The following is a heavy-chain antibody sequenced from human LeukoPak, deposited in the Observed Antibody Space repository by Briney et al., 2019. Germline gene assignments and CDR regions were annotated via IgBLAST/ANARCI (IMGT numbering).Heavy chain of an antibody. CDR3: ARSRARTFDY. J-gene: IGHJ4*02. V-gene: IGHV3-64*01. CDR1: GFTFSSYA. CDR2: ISSNGGST. Sequence: GGSLRLSCAASGFTFSSYAMHWVRQAPGKGLEYVSAISSNGGSTYYANSVKGRFTISRDNSKNTLYLQMGSLRADDMAVYYCARSRARTFDYWGQGTLVTVSS.